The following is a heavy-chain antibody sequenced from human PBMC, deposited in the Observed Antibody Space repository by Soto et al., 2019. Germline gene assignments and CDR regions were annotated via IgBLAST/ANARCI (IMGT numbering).Heavy chain of an antibody. V-gene: IGHV3-21*01. CDR3: ARDMTTVTSAYYCYGMDV. D-gene: IGHD4-4*01. J-gene: IGHJ6*02. CDR2: ISSSSSYI. CDR1: GFTFSSYS. Sequence: GGSLRLSCAASGFTFSSYSMNWVRQAPGKGLEWVSSISSSSSYIYYADSVKGRFTISRDNAKNSLYLQMNSLRAEDTAVYYCARDMTTVTSAYYCYGMDVWGQGTTVTVSS.